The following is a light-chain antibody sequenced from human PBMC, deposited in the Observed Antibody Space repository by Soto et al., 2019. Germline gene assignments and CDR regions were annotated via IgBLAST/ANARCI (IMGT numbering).Light chain of an antibody. J-gene: IGKJ5*01. CDR2: AAS. CDR1: QSINTY. V-gene: IGKV1-39*01. CDR3: QQSYSTLLIT. Sequence: DIQMTQSPSSLSASVGDSVTITCRASQSINTYLNWYQQIPGKSPKLLIYAASSLHSGVPSRFSGSGSGTDFTLTINSLQPEDFATYYCQQSYSTLLITFGQGTRLEIK.